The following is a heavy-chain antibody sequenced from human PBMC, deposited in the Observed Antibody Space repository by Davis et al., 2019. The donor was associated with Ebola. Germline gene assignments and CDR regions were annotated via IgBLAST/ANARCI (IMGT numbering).Heavy chain of an antibody. Sequence: GESLKISCAASGFTFSSYSMNWVRQAPGKGLEWVSSISSSSSYIYYADSVKGRFTISRDNAKNSLYLQMNSLRAEDTAVYYCARVSRYYLEGVDYWGQGTLVTVSS. D-gene: IGHD3-22*01. J-gene: IGHJ4*02. CDR2: ISSSSSYI. CDR3: ARVSRYYLEGVDY. CDR1: GFTFSSYS. V-gene: IGHV3-21*01.